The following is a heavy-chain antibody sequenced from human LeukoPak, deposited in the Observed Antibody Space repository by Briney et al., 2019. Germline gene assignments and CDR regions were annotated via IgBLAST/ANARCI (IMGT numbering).Heavy chain of an antibody. Sequence: ASVKVSCKTSGYTFTGYYIHWVRQAPGQGLEWVAIMHPSGASTTYAQKLQGRVTMTSDTSTSTVYMELSSLICEDTAVYYCARDSGTWTFDIWGQGTMVIVSS. CDR3: ARDSGTWTFDI. D-gene: IGHD6-25*01. CDR1: GYTFTGYY. CDR2: MHPSGAST. J-gene: IGHJ3*02. V-gene: IGHV1-46*04.